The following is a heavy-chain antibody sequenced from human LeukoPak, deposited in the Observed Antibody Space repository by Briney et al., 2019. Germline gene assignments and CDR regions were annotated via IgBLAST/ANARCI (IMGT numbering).Heavy chain of an antibody. V-gene: IGHV3-64D*06. J-gene: IGHJ4*02. CDR1: GFTFSSYA. D-gene: IGHD3-10*01. CDR3: VKDVEITMVRGTDLDY. CDR2: ISSNGGST. Sequence: PGGSLRLSCSASGFTFSSYAMHWVRQAPGKGLEYVSAISSNGGSTYYADSVKGRFTISRDNSKNTLYLQMSSPRAEDTAVYYCVKDVEITMVRGTDLDYWGQGTLVTVSS.